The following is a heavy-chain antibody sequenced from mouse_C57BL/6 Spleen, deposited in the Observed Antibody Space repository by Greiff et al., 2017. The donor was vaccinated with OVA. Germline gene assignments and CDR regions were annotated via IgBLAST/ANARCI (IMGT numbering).Heavy chain of an antibody. CDR1: GYTFTSYD. D-gene: IGHD2-4*01. Sequence: VMLVESGPELVKPGASVKLSCKASGYTFTSYDINWVKQRPGQGLEWIGWIYPRDGSTKYNEKFKGKATLTVDTSSSTAYMELHSLTSEDSAVYFGARFPYDYKDAMDDWGQGTSVTVSS. V-gene: IGHV1-85*01. CDR2: IYPRDGST. J-gene: IGHJ4*01. CDR3: ARFPYDYKDAMDD.